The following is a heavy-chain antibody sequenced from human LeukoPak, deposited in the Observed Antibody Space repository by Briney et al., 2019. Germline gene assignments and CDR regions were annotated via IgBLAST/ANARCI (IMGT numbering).Heavy chain of an antibody. CDR3: ARDQRFLEWSYFDY. CDR1: GGSISSYY. CDR2: IYYSGST. J-gene: IGHJ4*02. D-gene: IGHD3-3*01. V-gene: IGHV4-59*01. Sequence: SETLSLTCTASGGSISSYYWSWIRQPPGKGLEWIGYIYYSGSTNYNPSLKSRVTISVDTSKNQFSLKLSSVTAADTAVYYCARDQRFLEWSYFDYWGQGTLVTVSS.